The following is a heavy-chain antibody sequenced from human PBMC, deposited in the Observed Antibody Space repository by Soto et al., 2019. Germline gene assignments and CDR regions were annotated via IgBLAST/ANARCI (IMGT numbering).Heavy chain of an antibody. CDR3: AASIFYYGMDV. Sequence: PGESLKISCKGSGYSFTTNWIGWVRQMPGKGPEWMGIIYPGDSDTKYNPSFQGQVTISADKSITTTYLQWSSLKASDTAIYYCAASIFYYGMDVWGQGTTVTVSS. J-gene: IGHJ6*02. CDR1: GYSFTTNW. CDR2: IYPGDSDT. V-gene: IGHV5-51*01.